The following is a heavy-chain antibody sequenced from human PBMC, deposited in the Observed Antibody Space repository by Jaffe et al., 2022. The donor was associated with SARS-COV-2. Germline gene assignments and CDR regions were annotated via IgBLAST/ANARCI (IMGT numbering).Heavy chain of an antibody. CDR1: GGSISSGDYY. D-gene: IGHD1-1*01. V-gene: IGHV4-30-4*01. CDR3: ARDPLEPHYYYYGMDV. J-gene: IGHJ6*02. Sequence: QVQLQESGPGLVKPSQTLSLTCTVSGGSISSGDYYWSWIRQPPGKGLEWIGYIYYSGSTYYNPSLKSRVTISVDTSKNQFSLKLSSVTAADTAVYYCARDPLEPHYYYYGMDVWGQGTTVTVSS. CDR2: IYYSGST.